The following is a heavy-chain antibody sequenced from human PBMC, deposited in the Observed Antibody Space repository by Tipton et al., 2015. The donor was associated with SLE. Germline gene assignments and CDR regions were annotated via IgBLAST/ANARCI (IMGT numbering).Heavy chain of an antibody. CDR2: IYIDGSGSI. CDR3: AVNVVVKVQVDY. J-gene: IGHJ4*02. CDR1: GASVSKYY. V-gene: IGHV4-4*07. D-gene: IGHD2-21*01. Sequence: TLSLTCTVSGASVSKYYWSWIRQPAGKGLEWIGRIYIDGSGSIKYNPSLKGRVTMSVDTSKNQVSRILSFVTAADSAGYCGAVNVVVKVQVDYWGQGALVTVSS.